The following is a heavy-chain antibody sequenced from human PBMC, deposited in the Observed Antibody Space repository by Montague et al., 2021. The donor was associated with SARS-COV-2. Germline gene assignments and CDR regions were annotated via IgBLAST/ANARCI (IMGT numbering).Heavy chain of an antibody. J-gene: IGHJ5*02. CDR2: IDYGGSP. V-gene: IGHV4-61*01. CDR3: ATYWRGGSGRGS. D-gene: IGHD3-10*01. Sequence: SETLSLTCTVSGVSVSNRYTHWSWIRQSPGKGLEWIGHIDYGGSPNYSPSLHSRVTISLDTSKNQLSLRLNSATAADTAVYYCATYWRGGSGRGSWGQGTLVTVSS. CDR1: GVSVSNRYTH.